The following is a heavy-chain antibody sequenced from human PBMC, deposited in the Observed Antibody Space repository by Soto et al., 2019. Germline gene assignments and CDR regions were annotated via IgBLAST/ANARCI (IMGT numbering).Heavy chain of an antibody. CDR2: IDYIGST. CDR3: ARVKYSSNWCDP. V-gene: IGHV4-31*03. Sequence: PSETLSLTCTVSGGSISSGGYYWSWIRQHPGKGLEWIGYIDYIGSTYYNPSLKSRVTISVDTSKNQFSLKLSSVTAADTAVYYCARVKYSSNWCDPWGQGTLVTVSS. CDR1: GGSISSGGYY. J-gene: IGHJ5*02. D-gene: IGHD6-6*01.